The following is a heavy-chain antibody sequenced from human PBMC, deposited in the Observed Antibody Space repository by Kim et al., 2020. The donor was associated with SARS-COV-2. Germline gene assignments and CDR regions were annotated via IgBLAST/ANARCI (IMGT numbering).Heavy chain of an antibody. J-gene: IGHJ2*01. CDR3: ARTWFGETNWYFDL. Sequence: ADSVKGRFTISRDNSKNTLYLQMNSLRAEDTAVYYCARTWFGETNWYFDLWGRGTLVTVSS. V-gene: IGHV3-30*01. D-gene: IGHD3-10*01.